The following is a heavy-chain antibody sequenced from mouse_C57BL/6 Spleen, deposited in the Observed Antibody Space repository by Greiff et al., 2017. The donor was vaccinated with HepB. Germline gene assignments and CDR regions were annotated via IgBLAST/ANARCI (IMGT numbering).Heavy chain of an antibody. V-gene: IGHV1-75*01. CDR2: IFPGSGST. D-gene: IGHD1-1*01. J-gene: IGHJ1*03. CDR1: GYTFTDYY. Sequence: VQLQQSGPELVKPGASVKISCKASGYTFTDYYINWVKQRPGQGLEWIGWIFPGSGSTYYNEKFKGKATLTVDKSSSTAYMLLSSLTSEDSAVYFCARENYYGSSSWYFDVWGTGTTVTVSS. CDR3: ARENYYGSSSWYFDV.